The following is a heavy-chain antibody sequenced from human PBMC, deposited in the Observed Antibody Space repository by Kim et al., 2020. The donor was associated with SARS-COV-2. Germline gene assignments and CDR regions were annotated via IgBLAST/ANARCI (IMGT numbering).Heavy chain of an antibody. Sequence: SETLSLTCTVSGGSISSGSYYWSWIRQPAGKGLEWIGRIYTSGSTNYNPSLKSRVTISVDTSKNQFSLKLSSVTAADTAVYYCARQSWRYYGSGSYYTFDYWGQGTLVTVSP. CDR2: IYTSGST. CDR3: ARQSWRYYGSGSYYTFDY. CDR1: GGSISSGSYY. D-gene: IGHD3-10*01. J-gene: IGHJ4*02. V-gene: IGHV4-61*02.